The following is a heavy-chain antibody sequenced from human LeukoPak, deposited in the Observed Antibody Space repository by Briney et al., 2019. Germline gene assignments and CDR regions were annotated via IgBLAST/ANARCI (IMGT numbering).Heavy chain of an antibody. Sequence: PGGSLRLSCAASGFTFSSYSMNWVRQAPGKGLEWVAVISYDGSNKYYADSVKGRFTISRDNSKNTLYLQMNSLRAEDTAVYYCARGNYYYDSSGYYYEVPYFDYWGQGTLVTVSS. V-gene: IGHV3-30*03. CDR2: ISYDGSNK. D-gene: IGHD3-22*01. J-gene: IGHJ4*02. CDR3: ARGNYYYDSSGYYYEVPYFDY. CDR1: GFTFSSYS.